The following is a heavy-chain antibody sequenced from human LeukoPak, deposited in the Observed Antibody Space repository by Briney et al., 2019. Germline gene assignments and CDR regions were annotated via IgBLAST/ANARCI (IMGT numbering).Heavy chain of an antibody. D-gene: IGHD1-1*01. V-gene: IGHV4-34*01. J-gene: IGHJ3*02. CDR1: GGSFSGYY. CDR3: ARDGDSRGTGAFDI. CDR2: INHSGST. Sequence: SETLSLTCAVYGGSFSGYYWSWIRQPPGKGLEWIGEINHSGSTNYNPSLKSRVTISVDTSKNQFSLKLSSVTAADTAVYYCARDGDSRGTGAFDIWGQGTMVTVSS.